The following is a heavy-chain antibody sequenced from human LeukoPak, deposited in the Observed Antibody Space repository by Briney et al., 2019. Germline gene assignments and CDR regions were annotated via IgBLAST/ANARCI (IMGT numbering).Heavy chain of an antibody. Sequence: GGSLRLSCAASGLTFTNYIMHWVRQAPGKGLEWVAVIWSDGSNKYFVDSVKGRFTISRDNSKNTLYLQMNSLRDDDTAVYYCASDISFYLYYWGQGTLVTVSS. CDR2: IWSDGSNK. V-gene: IGHV3-33*01. CDR1: GLTFTNYI. D-gene: IGHD3-9*01. CDR3: ASDISFYLYY. J-gene: IGHJ4*02.